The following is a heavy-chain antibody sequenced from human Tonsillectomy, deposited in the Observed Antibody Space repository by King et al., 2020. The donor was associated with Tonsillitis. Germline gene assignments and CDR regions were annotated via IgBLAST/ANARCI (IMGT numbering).Heavy chain of an antibody. V-gene: IGHV1-2*02. D-gene: IGHD3-3*01. J-gene: IGHJ4*02. CDR1: GHTFTDYD. CDR3: ASIHDFWSGYQPLGY. Sequence: VQLVESGAEVKKPGASVKVSCKASGHTFTDYDMHWVRQAPGQGLEWMGWINPNSGGTKSAQKFQDRVTMTRDMSISTAYLELSSLTSDDTAVYYCASIHDFWSGYQPLGYWGQGTLVTVSS. CDR2: INPNSGGT.